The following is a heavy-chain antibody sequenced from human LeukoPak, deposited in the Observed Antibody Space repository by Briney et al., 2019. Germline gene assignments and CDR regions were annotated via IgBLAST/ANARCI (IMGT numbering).Heavy chain of an antibody. D-gene: IGHD3-16*02. V-gene: IGHV6-1*01. CDR2: TYYRSKWYN. J-gene: IGHJ5*02. CDR3: ARGPTFGGVIVS. Sequence: SQTLSLTCAIYGDTVTSNSAAWNWIRQSPSRGLEWLGRTYYRSKWYNDYAVSVKSRITINPDTSKNQFSLQLNSVTPEDTAVYYCARGPTFGGVIVSWGQGTLVTVSS. CDR1: GDTVTSNSAA.